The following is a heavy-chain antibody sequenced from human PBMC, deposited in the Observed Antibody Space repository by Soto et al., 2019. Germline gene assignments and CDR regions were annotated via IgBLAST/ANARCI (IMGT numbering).Heavy chain of an antibody. CDR2: IGTAGDT. V-gene: IGHV3-13*01. Sequence: GGSLRLSCAAFGFTFSSYDMHWVRQATGKGLEWVSAIGTAGDTYYPVSVKGRFTISRENAKNSLYLQMNSLRAGDTAVYYCARGIAAAATGYYYYGMDVWGQGTTVTVSS. D-gene: IGHD6-13*01. CDR1: GFTFSSYD. J-gene: IGHJ6*02. CDR3: ARGIAAAATGYYYYGMDV.